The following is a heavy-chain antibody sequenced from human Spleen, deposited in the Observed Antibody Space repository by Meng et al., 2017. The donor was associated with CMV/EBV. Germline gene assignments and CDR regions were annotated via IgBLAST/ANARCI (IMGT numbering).Heavy chain of an antibody. D-gene: IGHD2-21*02. CDR3: AKTGDGFPFDY. Sequence: SCVVSGFTFSRYVMSWVRHTPGKGLEWVSGITTSGRNTYYADSVKGRFTISRDNSKDTLYLQMNSLRGEDTAVYYCAKTGDGFPFDYWGQGTLVTVSS. J-gene: IGHJ4*02. CDR1: GFTFSRYV. CDR2: ITTSGRNT. V-gene: IGHV3-23*01.